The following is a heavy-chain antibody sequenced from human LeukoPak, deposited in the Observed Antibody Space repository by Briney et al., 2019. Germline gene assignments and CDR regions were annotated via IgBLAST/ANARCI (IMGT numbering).Heavy chain of an antibody. CDR2: INLNGSEI. CDR1: GFTFSKYW. Sequence: GGSLRLSCATSGFTFSKYWMSWVRQAPGKGLEWVANINLNGSEIAYVGSVKGRFNISRDNAKNSLNLQMNSLRAGDTALYYCARGGSIFAYWGQGALVTVSS. CDR3: ARGGSIFAY. D-gene: IGHD3-9*01. J-gene: IGHJ1*01. V-gene: IGHV3-7*01.